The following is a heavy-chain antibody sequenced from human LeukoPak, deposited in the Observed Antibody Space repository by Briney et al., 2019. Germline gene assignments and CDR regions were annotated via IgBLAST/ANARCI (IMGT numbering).Heavy chain of an antibody. CDR2: IFYSEST. CDR3: ARTKFGHDYGDYILDY. J-gene: IGHJ4*02. D-gene: IGHD4-17*01. CDR1: GDSISSSSYY. V-gene: IGHV4-39*01. Sequence: SETLSLTCTVSGDSISSSSYYWGWIRQPPGQGLEWIGTIFYSESTYYNPSLKSRVTISVDTSTNQFSLKLSSVTAADTAVYYCARTKFGHDYGDYILDYWGQGTLVTVSS.